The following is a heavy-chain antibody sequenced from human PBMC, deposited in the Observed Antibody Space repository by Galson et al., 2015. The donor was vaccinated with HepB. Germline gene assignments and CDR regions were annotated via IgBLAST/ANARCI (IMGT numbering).Heavy chain of an antibody. V-gene: IGHV3-30-3*01. D-gene: IGHD3-22*01. CDR3: ARGGFYYDSSGYFEFDY. J-gene: IGHJ4*02. Sequence: SLRLSCAASGFTFSSYAMHWVRQAPGKGLEWGAVISYVGSNKYYADSVKGRFTISRDNSKNTLYLQMNSLRAEDTAVYYCARGGFYYDSSGYFEFDYWGQGTLVTVSS. CDR2: ISYVGSNK. CDR1: GFTFSSYA.